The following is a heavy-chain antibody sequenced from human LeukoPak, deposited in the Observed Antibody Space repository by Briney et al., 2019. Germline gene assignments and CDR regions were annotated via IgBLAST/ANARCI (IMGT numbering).Heavy chain of an antibody. CDR1: GGSISSYY. CDR2: IYYSGST. D-gene: IGHD6-13*01. CDR3: ASLERGIPFDY. V-gene: IGHV4-39*01. J-gene: IGHJ4*02. Sequence: SETLSLTCTVSGGSISSYYWGWIRQPPGKGLEWIGSIYYSGSTYYNPSLKSRVTISVDTSKNQFSLKLSSVTAADTAVYYCASLERGIPFDYWGQGTLVTVSS.